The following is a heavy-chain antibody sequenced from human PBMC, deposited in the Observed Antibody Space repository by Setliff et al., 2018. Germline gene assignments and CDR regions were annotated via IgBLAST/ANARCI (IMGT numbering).Heavy chain of an antibody. Sequence: SETLSLTCTVSGGSISSGSYYWSWIRQPAGKGLEWIRRIYTSGSTNYNPSLKSRVTISVDTSKNQFSLKLSSVTAADTAVYYCARDVRYYYGSGSYYNDWFDPWGQGTLVTVSS. D-gene: IGHD3-10*01. CDR1: GGSISSGSYY. J-gene: IGHJ5*02. CDR2: IYTSGST. V-gene: IGHV4-61*02. CDR3: ARDVRYYYGSGSYYNDWFDP.